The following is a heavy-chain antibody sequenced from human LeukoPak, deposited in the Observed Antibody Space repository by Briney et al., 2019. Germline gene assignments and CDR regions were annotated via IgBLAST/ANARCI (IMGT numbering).Heavy chain of an antibody. CDR3: NTETTPRLWWSHYFNC. CDR1: GFTFSNAW. V-gene: IGHV3-15*01. Sequence: GGSLRLSCAASGFTFSNAWMSWVRQAPGKGLEWVGRINSKSDGGTTHYAAPVKGSFTISRDNPKHTLHVNMKSLKTATVDGYYCNTETTPRLWWSHYFNCGGEGTLVTASS. D-gene: IGHD2-21*01. J-gene: IGHJ4*02. CDR2: INSKSDGGTT.